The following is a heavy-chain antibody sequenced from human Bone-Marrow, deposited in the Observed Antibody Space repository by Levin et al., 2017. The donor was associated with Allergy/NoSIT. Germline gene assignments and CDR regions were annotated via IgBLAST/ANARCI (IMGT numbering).Heavy chain of an antibody. CDR2: ISLNSGSR. D-gene: IGHD5-18*01. J-gene: IGHJ4*02. CDR3: ARGGVGYSQGLRVHY. V-gene: IGHV3-9*01. Sequence: GGSLRLSCVASGFNFDEYAMHWVRQAPGKGLEWVSGISLNSGSRGYADSVKGRFTISRDNARTSLYLQMNSLRAEDTAVYYCARGGVGYSQGLRVHYWGQGTRVTVSS. CDR1: GFNFDEYA.